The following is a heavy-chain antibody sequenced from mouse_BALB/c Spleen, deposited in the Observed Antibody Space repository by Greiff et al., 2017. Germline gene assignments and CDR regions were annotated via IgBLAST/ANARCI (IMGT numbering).Heavy chain of an antibody. CDR3: VRQDYGWSYCDY. D-gene: IGHD1-2*01. V-gene: IGHV10-1*02. CDR2: IRSKSNNYAT. J-gene: IGHJ2*01. Sequence: EVKLLESGGGLVQPKGSLKLSCAASGFTFNTYAMNWVRQAPGKGLEWVARIRSKSNNYATYYADSVKDRFTISRDDSQSMLYLQMNNLKTEDTAMYYCVRQDYGWSYCDYWGQGTTLTVSS. CDR1: GFTFNTYA.